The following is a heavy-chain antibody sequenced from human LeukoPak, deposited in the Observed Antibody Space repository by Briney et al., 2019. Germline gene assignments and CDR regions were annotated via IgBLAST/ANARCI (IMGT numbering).Heavy chain of an antibody. J-gene: IGHJ6*04. CDR1: GFTFSSYE. V-gene: IGHV3-48*03. CDR2: ISSSGSTI. D-gene: IGHD3-9*01. Sequence: GGSLRLSCAASGFTFSSYEMNWVRQAPGKGLEWVSYISSSGSTIYYADSVKGRFTISRDNSKNTLYLQMNSLRAEDTAVYYCARAAQFTIFYGMDVWGKGTTVTVSS. CDR3: ARAAQFTIFYGMDV.